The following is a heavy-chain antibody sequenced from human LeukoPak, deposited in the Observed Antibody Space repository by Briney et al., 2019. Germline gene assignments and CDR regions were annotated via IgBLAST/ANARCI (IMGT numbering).Heavy chain of an antibody. D-gene: IGHD6-19*01. CDR3: ARDVVAVAGRDSGYYYYYYMDV. CDR2: ISAYNGNT. Sequence: PWASVKVSCKASGYTFTSYGISWVRQAPGQGLEWMGWISAYNGNTNYAQKLQGRVTMTTDTSTSTAYMELRSLRSDDTAVYYCARDVVAVAGRDSGYYYYYYMDVWGKGTTVTVSS. CDR1: GYTFTSYG. V-gene: IGHV1-18*01. J-gene: IGHJ6*03.